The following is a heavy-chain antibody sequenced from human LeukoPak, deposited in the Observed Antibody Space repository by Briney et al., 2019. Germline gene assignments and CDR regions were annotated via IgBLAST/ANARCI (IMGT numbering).Heavy chain of an antibody. CDR1: GFTFSSYA. CDR2: ISGSGGST. CDR3: AKEVLRYFDWLSQGLDY. J-gene: IGHJ4*02. V-gene: IGHV3-23*01. Sequence: QPGGSLRLSCAASGFTFSSYAMSWVRQAPGEGLEWVSAISGSGGSTYYADSVKGRFTISRDNSKNTLYLQMNSLRAEDTAVYYCAKEVLRYFDWLSQGLDYWGQGTLVTVSS. D-gene: IGHD3-9*01.